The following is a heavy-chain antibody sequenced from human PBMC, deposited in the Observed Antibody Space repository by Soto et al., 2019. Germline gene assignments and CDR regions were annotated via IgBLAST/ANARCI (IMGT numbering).Heavy chain of an antibody. V-gene: IGHV3-74*01. CDR3: VKEHASAFAVHYIDA. J-gene: IGHJ6*03. CDR2: INSDGSST. Sequence: PGGSLRLSCATSGFIFSNYWMHWVRQAPGKGLVWVSRINSDGSSTSYADSLKGRFTMSRDNARNTLYLQMNSLRAEDTAVYYCVKEHASAFAVHYIDAWGKGTTVTVS. D-gene: IGHD3-10*02. CDR1: GFIFSNYW.